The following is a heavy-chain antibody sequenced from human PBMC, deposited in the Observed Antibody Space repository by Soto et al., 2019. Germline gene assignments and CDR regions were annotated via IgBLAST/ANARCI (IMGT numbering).Heavy chain of an antibody. J-gene: IGHJ4*02. CDR2: INAVNGNT. V-gene: IGHV1-3*01. D-gene: IGHD6-19*01. Sequence: QVQLVQSGAEVKKPGASVKVSCKASGYTFTSYAIHWVRQAPGQRLEWMGWINAVNGNTKYSQKFQDRVTITRDTSASTAYMERSILRSEDTAVYYCARDLGGWPDYWGQGTLVTVSS. CDR1: GYTFTSYA. CDR3: ARDLGGWPDY.